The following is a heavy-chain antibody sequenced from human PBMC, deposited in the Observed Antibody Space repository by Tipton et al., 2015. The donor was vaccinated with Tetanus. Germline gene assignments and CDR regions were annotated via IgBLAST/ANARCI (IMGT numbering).Heavy chain of an antibody. CDR3: ARLIAAAGMYYYYGMDV. J-gene: IGHJ6*02. D-gene: IGHD6-13*01. Sequence: QLVQSGAEVKKPGESLKISCKGSGYSFTSYWIGWVRQMPGKGLEWMGIIYPGDSDTRYSPSFQGQVTISADKSISTAYLQWSSLKASDTAMYYCARLIAAAGMYYYYGMDVWGQGTTVTVSS. CDR2: IYPGDSDT. V-gene: IGHV5-51*01. CDR1: GYSFTSYW.